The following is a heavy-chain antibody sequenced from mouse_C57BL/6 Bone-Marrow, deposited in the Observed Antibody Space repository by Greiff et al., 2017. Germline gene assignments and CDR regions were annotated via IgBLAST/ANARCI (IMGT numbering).Heavy chain of an antibody. CDR2: FHPYNDDT. Sequence: QVQLQQSGAELVKPGASVTMSCKASGYTFTTYPIEWMKQNHGKSLEWIGNFHPYNDDTKYNEQFTGKATLTVEKSSSTVYLEIRRLTSDDSAGYDCARGGNYGGYYFDYWGQGTTLTVSS. CDR3: ARGGNYGGYYFDY. J-gene: IGHJ2*01. V-gene: IGHV1-47*01. D-gene: IGHD2-1*01. CDR1: GYTFTTYP.